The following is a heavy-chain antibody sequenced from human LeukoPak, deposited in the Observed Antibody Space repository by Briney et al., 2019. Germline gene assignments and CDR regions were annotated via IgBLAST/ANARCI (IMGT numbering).Heavy chain of an antibody. Sequence: PGGSLRLSCAASGFTFTTYALSWVRQAPGKGLEWVSAMSGSGGSTYYADSVKGRFTISRDNSKNTLYLQMNSLRAEDTAIYYCAKDDLGELIFFDYWGQGTLVTVSS. CDR2: MSGSGGST. V-gene: IGHV3-23*01. D-gene: IGHD3-10*01. J-gene: IGHJ4*02. CDR3: AKDDLGELIFFDY. CDR1: GFTFTTYA.